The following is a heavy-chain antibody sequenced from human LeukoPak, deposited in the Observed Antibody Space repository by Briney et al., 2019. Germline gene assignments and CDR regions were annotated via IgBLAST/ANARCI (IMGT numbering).Heavy chain of an antibody. CDR2: INHSGST. Sequence: SETLSLTCAVYGGSFSGYYWSWIRQPPGKGLEWIGEINHSGSTNYNPSLRSRLTMSVDTSKNQFSLNLRFVTAADTAVFYCARGFEYSTSSRLGYYYFYMDVWGIGTTVTVS. CDR3: ARGFEYSTSSRLGYYYFYMDV. J-gene: IGHJ6*03. CDR1: GGSFSGYY. D-gene: IGHD6-6*01. V-gene: IGHV4-34*01.